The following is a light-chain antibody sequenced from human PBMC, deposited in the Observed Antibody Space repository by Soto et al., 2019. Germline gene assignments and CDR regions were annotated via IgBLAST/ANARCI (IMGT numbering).Light chain of an antibody. Sequence: QSALTQPASVSGSPGQSITISCTGTSSDVGVNNYVSWYKQNPGKAPKLMIYEVKIRPSGVSDRFSGSKSGNTASLTISGLQAEDEADYYCSSYTTSSTVVFGGGTKLTVL. CDR1: SSDVGVNNY. J-gene: IGLJ2*01. CDR2: EVK. V-gene: IGLV2-14*01. CDR3: SSYTTSSTVV.